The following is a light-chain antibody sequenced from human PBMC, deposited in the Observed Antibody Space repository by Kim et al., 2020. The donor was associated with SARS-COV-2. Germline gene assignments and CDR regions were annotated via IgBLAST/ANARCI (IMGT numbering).Light chain of an antibody. CDR1: QSVSSSY. V-gene: IGKV3-20*01. CDR2: GAA. CDR3: QQYGSFTWT. Sequence: SPGERATLSGRASQSVSSSYVAWYQQKPGQAPRLLIYGAASRATGIPDRFSGSGSGTDFTLTISRLEPEDFAVYYCQQYGSFTWTFGQGTKVDIK. J-gene: IGKJ1*01.